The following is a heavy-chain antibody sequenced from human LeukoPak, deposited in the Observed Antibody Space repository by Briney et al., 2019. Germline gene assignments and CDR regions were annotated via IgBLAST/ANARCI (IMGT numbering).Heavy chain of an antibody. D-gene: IGHD1-1*01. Sequence: GGSLRLSCAASGFTFSSYWMHWVRQAPGKGLVWVSRINSDGSSTSYADSVKGRFTISRDNAKNTLYLQMNSLRAEDTAVYYCARTTPTGWYFDLWGRGTLVTVSS. CDR2: INSDGSST. CDR3: ARTTPTGWYFDL. CDR1: GFTFSSYW. V-gene: IGHV3-74*01. J-gene: IGHJ2*01.